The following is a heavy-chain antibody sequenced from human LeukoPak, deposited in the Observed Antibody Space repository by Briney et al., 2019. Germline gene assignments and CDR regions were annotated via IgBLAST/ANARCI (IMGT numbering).Heavy chain of an antibody. J-gene: IGHJ4*02. V-gene: IGHV3-23*01. D-gene: IGHD3-3*01. Sequence: GGSLRLSCAASGFTFSSYGMNWVRQAPGKGLEWVSVISGSGGNTYYADSVKGRFTISRDNSKNTLYLQMNSLRAEDTAVYYCARGSRYYDFWSGYSTGDYWGQGTLVTVSS. CDR1: GFTFSSYG. CDR2: ISGSGGNT. CDR3: ARGSRYYDFWSGYSTGDY.